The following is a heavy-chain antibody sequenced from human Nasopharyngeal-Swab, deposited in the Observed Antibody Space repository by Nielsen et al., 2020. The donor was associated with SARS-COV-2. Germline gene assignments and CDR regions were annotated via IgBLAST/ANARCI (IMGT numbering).Heavy chain of an antibody. CDR1: GGTFSSYA. CDR3: ARFRLAAGTSDY. D-gene: IGHD6-13*01. Sequence: SVKVPCKASGGTFSSYAISWVRQAPGQGLEWMGGIIPIFGTANYAQKFQGRVTITADESTSTAYMELSSLRSEDTAVYYCARFRLAAGTSDYWGQGTLVTVSS. V-gene: IGHV1-69*13. J-gene: IGHJ4*02. CDR2: IIPIFGTA.